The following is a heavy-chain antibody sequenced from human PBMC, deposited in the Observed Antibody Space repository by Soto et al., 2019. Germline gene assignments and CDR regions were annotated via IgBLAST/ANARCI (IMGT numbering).Heavy chain of an antibody. D-gene: IGHD5-18*01. V-gene: IGHV3-21*01. Sequence: EVQLVESGGGLVKPGGSLRLSCAASGFTFSSYSMNWVRQAPGKGLEWVSSISSSSSYIYYADSVKGRFTISRDNAKNSLYLQMNSLRAEDTAVYYCARDPDRDTAMVNTYWGQGTLVTVSS. CDR3: ARDPDRDTAMVNTY. J-gene: IGHJ4*02. CDR2: ISSSSSYI. CDR1: GFTFSSYS.